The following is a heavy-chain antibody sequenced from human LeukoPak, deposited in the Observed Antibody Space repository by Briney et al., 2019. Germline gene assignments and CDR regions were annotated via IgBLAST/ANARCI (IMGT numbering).Heavy chain of an antibody. V-gene: IGHV3-30*18. J-gene: IGHJ1*01. CDR2: ISYDGSNK. Sequence: GGSLRLSCAASGFTFSSYGMHWVRQAPGKGLEWVAVISYDGSNKYYADSVKGRFSISRDNSKNTLYLQMNSLRAEDTALYYCAKKVVVGATSPYSDFQDWGQGTLVTVSS. CDR1: GFTFSSYG. D-gene: IGHD1-26*01. CDR3: AKKVVVGATSPYSDFQD.